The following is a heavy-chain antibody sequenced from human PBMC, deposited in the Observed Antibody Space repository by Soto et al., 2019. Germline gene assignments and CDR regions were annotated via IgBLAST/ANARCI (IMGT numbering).Heavy chain of an antibody. CDR2: ISSSSSYI. CDR3: ARDSTTANFDY. J-gene: IGHJ4*02. Sequence: EVQLVESGGGLVKPGGSPRLSRAASAFTFSSYSTNWVRQAPGKGLEWVSSISSSSSYIYYADSVKGRFTISRDNAKNSLYLQMNSLRAEDTAVYYCARDSTTANFDYWGQGTLVTVSS. CDR1: AFTFSSYS. D-gene: IGHD4-4*01. V-gene: IGHV3-21*01.